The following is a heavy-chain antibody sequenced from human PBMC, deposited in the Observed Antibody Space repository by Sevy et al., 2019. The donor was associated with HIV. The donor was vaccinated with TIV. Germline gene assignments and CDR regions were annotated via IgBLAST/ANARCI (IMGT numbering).Heavy chain of an antibody. Sequence: GGSLRLSCTASGFTFSSNAMYWVRQAPGKGVEWVAVIWYDESNKYHADSVKGRFTISRDNSKNTLYLQMNSLRAEDTAVYYCARGVATTYYYHYGMDVWGQGTTVTVSS. J-gene: IGHJ6*02. D-gene: IGHD5-12*01. V-gene: IGHV3-33*01. CDR2: IWYDESNK. CDR1: GFTFSSNA. CDR3: ARGVATTYYYHYGMDV.